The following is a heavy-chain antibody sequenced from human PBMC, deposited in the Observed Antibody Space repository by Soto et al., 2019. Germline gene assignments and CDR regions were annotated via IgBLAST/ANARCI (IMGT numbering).Heavy chain of an antibody. J-gene: IGHJ4*02. V-gene: IGHV4-4*02. CDR3: ARDKNTMVRGHGFSP. CDR2: IYHIGST. Sequence: SETLSLTCAVSGGSVSSTNWWSWVRQSPGKGLEWIRDIYHIGSTNYNPSLRGRVTISVDKSNNQFSLTLKYVTAADTAVYYCARDKNTMVRGHGFSPWGQGTLVTVSS. D-gene: IGHD3-10*01. CDR1: GGSVSSTNW.